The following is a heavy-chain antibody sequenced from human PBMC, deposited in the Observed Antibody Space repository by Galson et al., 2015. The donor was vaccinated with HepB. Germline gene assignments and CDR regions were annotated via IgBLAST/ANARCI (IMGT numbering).Heavy chain of an antibody. CDR1: GFTFSSYW. CDR2: INIDGSRT. D-gene: IGHD6-13*01. CDR3: ASTLAAADAFDI. V-gene: IGHV3-74*03. Sequence: SLRLSCAASGFTFSSYWMHWVRQAPGKGLVWVSRINIDGSRTTYADSVKGRFTISRDNAKNTLYLQMNSLRAEDTAVYYCASTLAAADAFDIWGQGTMVTVSS. J-gene: IGHJ3*02.